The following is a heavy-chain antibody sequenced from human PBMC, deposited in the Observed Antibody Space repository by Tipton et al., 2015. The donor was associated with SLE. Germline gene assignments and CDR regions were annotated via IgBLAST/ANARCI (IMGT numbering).Heavy chain of an antibody. Sequence: SLRLSCAASGFTFSSYGMHWVRQAPGKGLEWVAVIWYDGSNKYYADSAKGRFTISRDNSKNTLYLQMNSLRAEDTAVYYCARDRSVAVAGHYYYYMDVWGKGTTVTVSS. J-gene: IGHJ6*03. CDR2: IWYDGSNK. CDR3: ARDRSVAVAGHYYYYMDV. D-gene: IGHD6-19*01. CDR1: GFTFSSYG. V-gene: IGHV3-33*01.